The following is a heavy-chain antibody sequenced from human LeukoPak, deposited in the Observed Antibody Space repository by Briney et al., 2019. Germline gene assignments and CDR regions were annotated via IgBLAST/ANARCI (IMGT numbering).Heavy chain of an antibody. Sequence: GGSLRLSCAASGFTVSSNYMSWVRQAPGKGLEWVSLIYGGGGTSYADSIKGRFTISRDNSKNTLYLQMNSLRVDDTAVYYCARRSSSGWYFDYWGQGTLVTVSS. J-gene: IGHJ4*02. CDR3: ARRSSSGWYFDY. CDR1: GFTVSSNY. V-gene: IGHV3-53*01. D-gene: IGHD6-19*01. CDR2: IYGGGGT.